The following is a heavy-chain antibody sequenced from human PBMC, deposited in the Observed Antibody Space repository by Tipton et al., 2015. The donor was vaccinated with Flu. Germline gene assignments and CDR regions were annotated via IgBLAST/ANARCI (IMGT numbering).Heavy chain of an antibody. J-gene: IGHJ4*02. CDR2: INHSGDT. CDR1: GGSFSGYY. Sequence: TLSLTCAVYGGSFSGYYWTYIRQLSGKGLEWIGEINHSGDTNYNPSLKSRVTISVDTSKNQFSLNLTSVTAADTAVYSCARALRTTGFDYWGQGTLVTVSS. CDR3: ARALRTTGFDY. V-gene: IGHV4-34*01. D-gene: IGHD1-1*01.